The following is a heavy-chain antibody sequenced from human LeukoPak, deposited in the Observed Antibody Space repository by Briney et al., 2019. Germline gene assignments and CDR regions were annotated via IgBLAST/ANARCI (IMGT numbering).Heavy chain of an antibody. CDR3: ASTTYHYDTSGYYFLDY. J-gene: IGHJ4*02. CDR1: GDSISSYY. CDR2: IYTSGIT. D-gene: IGHD3-22*01. V-gene: IGHV4-4*07. Sequence: PSETLSLTRTVSGDSISSYYWSWIRQPAGKGLEWIGRIYTSGITNYNPSLKSRVTMSLDTSKNQFSLKLSSVTAADTAVYYCASTTYHYDTSGYYFLDYWGQGTLVTVSS.